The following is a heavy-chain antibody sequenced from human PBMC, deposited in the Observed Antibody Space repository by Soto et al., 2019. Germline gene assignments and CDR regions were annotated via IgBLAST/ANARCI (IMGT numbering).Heavy chain of an antibody. Sequence: QVQLQESGPGLVKPSGTLSLTCAVSGGSISSNNWWSWVRQPPGKGLEWIGEIYHSGSTNYNPSLQSRGTISVDKSRNQCSLKLSSVTAAVTAVEYCATHLSLAGTFYFQHWGQGTLVTVSS. CDR3: ATHLSLAGTFYFQH. D-gene: IGHD6-13*01. J-gene: IGHJ1*01. CDR1: GGSISSNNW. CDR2: IYHSGST. V-gene: IGHV4-4*02.